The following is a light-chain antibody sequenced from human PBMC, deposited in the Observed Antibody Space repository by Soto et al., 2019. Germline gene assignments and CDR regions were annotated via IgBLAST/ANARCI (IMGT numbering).Light chain of an antibody. J-gene: IGLJ2*01. Sequence: QSVLTQPASVSGSPGQSITNSCTGTSSDVGGYNYVSWYQQHPGKAPKLMIYEVSNRPSGVSNRFSGSKSGNTASLTISGLQAEDEADYYCSSYTSSSTLFGGGTKLTVL. CDR2: EVS. CDR1: SSDVGGYNY. CDR3: SSYTSSSTL. V-gene: IGLV2-14*01.